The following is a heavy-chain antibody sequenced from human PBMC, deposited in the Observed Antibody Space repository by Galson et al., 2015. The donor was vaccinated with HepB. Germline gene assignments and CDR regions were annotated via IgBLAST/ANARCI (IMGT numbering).Heavy chain of an antibody. Sequence: CAISGDSVSTNIVAWNWIRQSPSRGLEWLGRTYYRSKWYNDYAVSVQSRITINPDTSENQFSLQLNSVTPEDTAVYYCTRDLSMRFDHWGQGTMVTVSS. J-gene: IGHJ4*02. CDR3: TRDLSMRFDH. CDR2: TYYRSKWYN. D-gene: IGHD2/OR15-2a*01. CDR1: GDSVSTNIVA. V-gene: IGHV6-1*01.